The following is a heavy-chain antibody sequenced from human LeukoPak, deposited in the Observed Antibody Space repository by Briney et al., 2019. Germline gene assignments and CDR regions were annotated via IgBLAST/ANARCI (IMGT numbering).Heavy chain of an antibody. CDR1: GGSVSSSSYY. V-gene: IGHV4-39*01. Sequence: PSETLSLTCTVSGGSVSSSSYYWGWIRQPPGKGLEWIGSIYYSGSTYYNPSLKSRVTISVDTSKNQFSLKLSSVTAADTAVYYCARRIRHGEFGYWGQGTLVTVSS. CDR3: ARRIRHGEFGY. J-gene: IGHJ4*02. CDR2: IYYSGST. D-gene: IGHD7-27*01.